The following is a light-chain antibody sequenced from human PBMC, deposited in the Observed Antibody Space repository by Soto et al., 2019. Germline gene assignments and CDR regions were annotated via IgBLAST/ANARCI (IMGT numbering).Light chain of an antibody. CDR1: QSISSY. CDR2: AAS. Sequence: DIQMTQSPSSLSASVGDRVTITCRASQSISSYLNWYQQKPGKAPNFLIYAASNLQSGVPSRFSGSGPGTEFTLTISSLQPEDFATYYCQQSYSTLAFGPGTKVDIK. J-gene: IGKJ3*01. CDR3: QQSYSTLA. V-gene: IGKV1-39*01.